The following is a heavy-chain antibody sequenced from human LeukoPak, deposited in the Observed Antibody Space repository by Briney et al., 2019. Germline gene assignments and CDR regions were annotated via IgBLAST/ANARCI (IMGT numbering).Heavy chain of an antibody. D-gene: IGHD2-15*01. V-gene: IGHV1-2*02. CDR3: AKGPPEYCSGGSCHSGRNWIDP. CDR1: GYIFSGYY. Sequence: ASVKVSCKASGYIFSGYYMHWLRQAPGQGLEWMGWINPNSGGADYAQKFQGRVTMTRDTSISTAYMALSRLRSDDTAVYYCAKGPPEYCSGGSCHSGRNWIDPWGQGTLVTVSS. J-gene: IGHJ5*02. CDR2: INPNSGGA.